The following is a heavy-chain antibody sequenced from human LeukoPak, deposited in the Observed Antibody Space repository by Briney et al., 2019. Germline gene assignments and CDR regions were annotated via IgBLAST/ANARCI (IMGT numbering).Heavy chain of an antibody. J-gene: IGHJ4*02. CDR2: ISYDGSNK. D-gene: IGHD6-19*01. V-gene: IGHV3-30*03. CDR3: ARDSSGSLDN. Sequence: GGSLRLSCAASGFTFSTYGMHWVRQAPGKGLEWVAVISYDGSNKYYADSVKGRFTISRDNSKNTLYLQMNSLRAEDTAVYYCARDSSGSLDNWGQGSLVAVSS. CDR1: GFTFSTYG.